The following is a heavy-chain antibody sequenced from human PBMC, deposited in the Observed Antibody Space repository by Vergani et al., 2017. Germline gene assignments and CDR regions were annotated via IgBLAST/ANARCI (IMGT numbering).Heavy chain of an antibody. CDR1: GGTFSSSA. CDR2: IIPSLATT. V-gene: IGHV1-69*11. Sequence: QVQLVQSGAEVKKPGSSVKVSCKASGGTFSSSALNWVRQAPGQGLEWMGSIIPSLATTIYAQKFQGRVTITADESTSTSYMELSSLKSEDTAVFYCARATCSGGSCYQGFEYWGQGSLITVSS. J-gene: IGHJ4*02. CDR3: ARATCSGGSCYQGFEY. D-gene: IGHD2-15*01.